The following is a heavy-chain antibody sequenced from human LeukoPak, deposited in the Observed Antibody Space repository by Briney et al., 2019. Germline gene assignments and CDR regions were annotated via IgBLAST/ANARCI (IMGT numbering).Heavy chain of an antibody. V-gene: IGHV4-59*01. J-gene: IGHJ4*02. Sequence: SQTLSPTSTVYGRSISSYYWSWNRHPPGNGLEWIGYIYYSGSTNYNPSLKSRVTISVDTSKNQFSLKLSSVTAADTAVYYCAREGYDSQVDYWGQGTLVTVSS. CDR1: GRSISSYY. CDR3: AREGYDSQVDY. D-gene: IGHD2-2*01. CDR2: IYYSGST.